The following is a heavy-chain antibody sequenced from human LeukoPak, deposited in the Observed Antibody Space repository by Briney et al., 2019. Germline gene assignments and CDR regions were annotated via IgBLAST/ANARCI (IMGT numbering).Heavy chain of an antibody. D-gene: IGHD3-10*01. CDR1: GYTFTSYD. J-gene: IGHJ4*02. CDR3: ARGQSGLLWFGELYMYYFDY. Sequence: GASVKVSCKASGYTFTSYDINWVRQATGQGLEWMGWMNPNSGNTGYAQKFQGRVTMTRNTSISTAYMELSSLRSEDTAVYYCARGQSGLLWFGELYMYYFDYWGQGTLVTVSS. CDR2: MNPNSGNT. V-gene: IGHV1-8*01.